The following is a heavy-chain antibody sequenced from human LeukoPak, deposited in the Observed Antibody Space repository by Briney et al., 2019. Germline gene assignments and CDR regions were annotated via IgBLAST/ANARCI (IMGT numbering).Heavy chain of an antibody. Sequence: PSETLSLACTVSGGSISSSSYYWGWIRQPPGKGLEWIGSIYYSGSTYYNPSLKSRVTISVDTSKNQFSLKLSSVTAADTAVYYCARVGKMIVPHAFDIWGQGTMVTVSS. CDR3: ARVGKMIVPHAFDI. CDR2: IYYSGST. V-gene: IGHV4-39*07. D-gene: IGHD3-22*01. CDR1: GGSISSSSYY. J-gene: IGHJ3*02.